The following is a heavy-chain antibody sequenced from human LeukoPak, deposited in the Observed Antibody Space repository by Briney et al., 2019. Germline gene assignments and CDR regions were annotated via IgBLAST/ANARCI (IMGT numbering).Heavy chain of an antibody. CDR2: IWYDGSNK. CDR1: GFTFSSYG. V-gene: IGHV3-33*01. CDR3: ARDGVRRFGELNAFDI. D-gene: IGHD3-10*01. J-gene: IGHJ3*02. Sequence: AGGSLRLSCAASGFTFSSYGIHWVRQAPGKGLEWVAVIWYDGSNKYYADSVKGRFTISRDNSKNTLYLQMNSLRAEDTAVYYCARDGVRRFGELNAFDIWGQGTMVTVSS.